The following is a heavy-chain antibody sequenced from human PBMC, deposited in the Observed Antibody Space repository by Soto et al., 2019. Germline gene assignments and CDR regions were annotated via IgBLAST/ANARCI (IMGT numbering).Heavy chain of an antibody. CDR1: GFTFSSYD. CDR3: AKDQYGQWLVS. J-gene: IGHJ4*02. V-gene: IGHV3-30*18. D-gene: IGHD6-19*01. Sequence: QVQLVESGGGVVQPGRSLRLSCAASGFTFSSYDMHWVRQAPGKGLEWVAVISYDGSNEYYADSVKGRFTISRDNSKNTAYLQMNSLRAEDTAVYYCAKDQYGQWLVSWGQGALVTVSS. CDR2: ISYDGSNE.